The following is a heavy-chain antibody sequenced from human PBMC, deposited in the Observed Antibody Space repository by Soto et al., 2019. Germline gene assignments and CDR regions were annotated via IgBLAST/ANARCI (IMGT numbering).Heavy chain of an antibody. D-gene: IGHD6-13*01. Sequence: ASVKVSCKVSGYTLTELSIHWVRQAPGKGLEWMGGFDPEDGETIYAQKFQGRVTMTEETSTDTAYMEMSSLRSEDTAVYYCATDLPPSRSWYAEPFHWGQGTVVTV. J-gene: IGHJ4*02. V-gene: IGHV1-24*01. CDR1: GYTLTELS. CDR2: FDPEDGET. CDR3: ATDLPPSRSWYAEPFH.